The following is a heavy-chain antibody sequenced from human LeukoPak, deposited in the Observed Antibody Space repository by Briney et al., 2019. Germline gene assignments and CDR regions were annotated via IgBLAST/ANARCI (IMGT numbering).Heavy chain of an antibody. CDR2: IRYDGSNK. D-gene: IGHD3-22*01. V-gene: IGHV3-30*02. J-gene: IGHJ4*02. Sequence: GGSLRLSCAASGFTFSSYGMHWVRQAPGKGLEWVAFIRYDGSNKYYADSVKGRFTISRDNSKNTLYLQMNSLRAEDTAVYYCAKEAYYDSSGYYEYWGQGTLVTVSS. CDR1: GFTFSSYG. CDR3: AKEAYYDSSGYYEY.